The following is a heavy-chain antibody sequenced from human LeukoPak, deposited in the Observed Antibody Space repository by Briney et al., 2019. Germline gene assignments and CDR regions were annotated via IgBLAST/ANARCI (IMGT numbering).Heavy chain of an antibody. J-gene: IGHJ4*02. D-gene: IGHD3-9*01. Sequence: GGSLRLSCAASGFTFSNAWMSWVRQAPGKGLEWVGRIKSKTDGGTTDYAAPVKGRFTISRDDSKNTLYLQMNSLETEDTAVYYCTTRYFDWLLGYWGQGTLVTVSS. V-gene: IGHV3-15*01. CDR2: IKSKTDGGTT. CDR3: TTRYFDWLLGY. CDR1: GFTFSNAW.